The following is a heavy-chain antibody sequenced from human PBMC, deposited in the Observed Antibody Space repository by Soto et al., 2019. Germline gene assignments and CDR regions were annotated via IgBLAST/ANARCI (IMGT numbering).Heavy chain of an antibody. Sequence: QLRLQESGPGLVKPSETLSLTCTVSGDSITRSRYYGGWVRQPPGKGLEWIGSIYYSGSTYYNLSLRSRVTISIDTSKSQISLKLDSVTAADTALYYCATEGGIVDANWFGPWGQGILVTVSA. CDR3: ATEGGIVDANWFGP. CDR1: GDSITRSRYY. J-gene: IGHJ5*02. CDR2: IYYSGST. D-gene: IGHD2-21*01. V-gene: IGHV4-39*02.